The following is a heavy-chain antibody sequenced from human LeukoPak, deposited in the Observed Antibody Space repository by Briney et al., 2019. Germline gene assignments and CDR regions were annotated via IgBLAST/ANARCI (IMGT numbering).Heavy chain of an antibody. D-gene: IGHD1-1*01. CDR3: AREGPGPGEKYHDY. V-gene: IGHV1-18*01. Sequence: ASVKVSCKASGGTFSSYGISWVRQAPGQGLEWMGWISTYNGNTKYAQKFQGRVTMTTDTSTTTAYMELRSLRSDDTAVYYCAREGPGPGEKYHDYWGQGTLVTVSS. CDR1: GGTFSSYG. CDR2: ISTYNGNT. J-gene: IGHJ4*02.